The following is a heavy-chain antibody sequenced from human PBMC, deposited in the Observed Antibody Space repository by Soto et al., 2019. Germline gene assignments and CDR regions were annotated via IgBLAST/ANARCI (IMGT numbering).Heavy chain of an antibody. CDR1: GFTFTNAW. CDR3: ATYWNQPG. D-gene: IGHD1-1*01. V-gene: IGHV3-15*01. CDR2: IKSKTDGGTT. Sequence: HLVESGGDLVKPGGSLRLSCAASGFTFTNAWMSWVRQAPGKGPEWVGRIKSKTDGGTTDYAAPVKGRFTISRDDSKSTLYLQMISLETEDTAVYYCATYWNQPGWGQGTLVTVSS. J-gene: IGHJ4*02.